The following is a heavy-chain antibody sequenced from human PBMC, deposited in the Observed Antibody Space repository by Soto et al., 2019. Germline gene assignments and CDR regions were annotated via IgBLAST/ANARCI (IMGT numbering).Heavy chain of an antibody. V-gene: IGHV1-69*02. J-gene: IGHJ6*03. CDR3: ARHGDILTGYYTYYYYYMDV. CDR1: GGTFSSYT. Sequence: GASVKVSCKASGGTFSSYTIRWVRQAPGQGLEWMGRIIPILGIANYAQKFQGRVTITADKSTSTAYMKLSSVTAADTAVYYCARHGDILTGYYTYYYYYMDVWGKGTTVTVSS. CDR2: IIPILGIA. D-gene: IGHD3-9*01.